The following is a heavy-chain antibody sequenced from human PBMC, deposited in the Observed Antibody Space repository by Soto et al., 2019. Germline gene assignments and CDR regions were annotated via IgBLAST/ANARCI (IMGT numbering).Heavy chain of an antibody. V-gene: IGHV3-15*01. CDR1: GFTFSHAW. J-gene: IGHJ5*02. CDR3: CVVKRRDQYSTSGYWFDP. CDR2: IKSKADGETK. Sequence: GSLRLSCAASGFTFSHAWMSWVRQAPGKGLEWVGRIKSKADGETKDYGAPVRGRFTISRDDSKDTLYLQMNSLRIEDTAVYYCCVVKRRDQYSTSGYWFDPWGPGTLVTVSS. D-gene: IGHD2-15*01.